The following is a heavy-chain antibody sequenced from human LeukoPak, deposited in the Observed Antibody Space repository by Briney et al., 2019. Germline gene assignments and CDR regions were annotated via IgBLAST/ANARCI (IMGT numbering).Heavy chain of an antibody. D-gene: IGHD5-12*01. CDR2: IYYSGST. J-gene: IGHJ4*02. CDR1: GGSISSGDYY. CDR3: ARVVGGGYDV. Sequence: SETLSLTCTVSGGSISSGDYYWSWIRQPPGKGLEWIGYIYYSGSTYYNPSLKSRVTISVDTSKNQFSLKPSSVTAADTAVYYCARVVGGGYDVWGQGTLVTVSS. V-gene: IGHV4-30-4*01.